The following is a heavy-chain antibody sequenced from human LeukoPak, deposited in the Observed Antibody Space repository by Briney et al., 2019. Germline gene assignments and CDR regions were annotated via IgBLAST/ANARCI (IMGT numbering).Heavy chain of an antibody. CDR3: ARESGIPMVRGAHTP. J-gene: IGHJ5*02. Sequence: GGSLRLSCAASGFTFSSYEMNWVRQAPGKGLEWVSYISSSGRTIYYADSVKGRFSNSRDNAKNSLYLQMNSLRAEDTAVYYCARESGIPMVRGAHTPWGQGTLVTVSS. V-gene: IGHV3-48*03. CDR1: GFTFSSYE. CDR2: ISSSGRTI. D-gene: IGHD3-10*01.